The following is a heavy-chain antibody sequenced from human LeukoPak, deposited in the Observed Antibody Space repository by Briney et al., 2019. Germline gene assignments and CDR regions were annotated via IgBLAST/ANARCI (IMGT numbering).Heavy chain of an antibody. CDR3: ATRSSTLAAARCFDD. V-gene: IGHV4-34*01. CDR1: GESFSAYF. J-gene: IGHJ4*03. CDR2: IDHRGSS. Sequence: SETLSLTCAVHGESFSAYFWSWIREVPGKGLEWIGEIDHRGSSNYNPPLKSRATISVDTSKNHFSLSLTSVTAADTAVYYCATRSSTLAAARCFDDWGQGTVVTVSS. D-gene: IGHD6-6*01.